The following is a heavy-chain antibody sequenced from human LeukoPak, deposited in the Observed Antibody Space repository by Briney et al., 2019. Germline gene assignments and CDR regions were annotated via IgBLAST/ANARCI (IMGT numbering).Heavy chain of an antibody. V-gene: IGHV3-11*06. CDR1: GFTFSDYY. CDR3: ARDRGNSGYDPFDY. CDR2: IRSSSIYT. J-gene: IGHJ4*02. D-gene: IGHD5-12*01. Sequence: GGSLRLSCAASGFTFSDYYMNWIRQAPGKGLEWVSYIRSSSIYTGYADSVKGRFTISRDNTKNSLYLQMNSLRVEDTAVYYCARDRGNSGYDPFDYWGQGTLVTVSS.